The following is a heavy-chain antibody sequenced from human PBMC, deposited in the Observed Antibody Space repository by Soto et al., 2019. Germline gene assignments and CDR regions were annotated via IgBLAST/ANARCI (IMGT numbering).Heavy chain of an antibody. D-gene: IGHD1-1*01. CDR3: AKDKTDVTLFDY. J-gene: IGHJ4*02. CDR1: GFSFSSLA. CDR2: ISGRGVDT. V-gene: IGHV3-23*01. Sequence: EVQLLESGGGFVQPGGSLRISCAASGFSFSSLAMSWVRQAPGKGLEWVSSISGRGVDTLYADSVKGRFTISRDNSRNTLYLQVNSLRAEDTAVYYCAKDKTDVTLFDYWGQGTLVTVSS.